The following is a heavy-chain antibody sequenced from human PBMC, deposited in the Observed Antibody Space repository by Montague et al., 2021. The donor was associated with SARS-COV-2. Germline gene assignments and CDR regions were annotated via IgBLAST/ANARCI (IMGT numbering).Heavy chain of an antibody. D-gene: IGHD2-2*01. J-gene: IGHJ4*02. CDR3: ARSQDCSTTSCHFDY. V-gene: IGHV4-38-2*02. CDR2: IYHSGST. CDR1: GYSISSGYY. Sequence: SETLSLTCTVSGYSISSGYYWGWIRQPPGKGLEWIGSIYHSGSTYYNPSLKSRVTISVDMPKNQFSLKLSSVTAADTAVYYCARSQDCSTTSCHFDYWGQGTLVTVSS.